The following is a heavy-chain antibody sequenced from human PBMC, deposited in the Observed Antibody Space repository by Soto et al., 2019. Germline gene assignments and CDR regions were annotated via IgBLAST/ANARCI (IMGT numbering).Heavy chain of an antibody. D-gene: IGHD3-3*01. Sequence: GESLKISCKGSGYSFSTSWIGWVRQMSGKGLEWMGTIYPSDSDTRYSPSFQGQVIISADKSTSTAYLQWRSLKASDTAMYYCATRAEYYDFWSGYYGAWGKGPLVTVSS. V-gene: IGHV5-51*01. CDR3: ATRAEYYDFWSGYYGA. CDR2: IYPSDSDT. CDR1: GYSFSTSW. J-gene: IGHJ5*02.